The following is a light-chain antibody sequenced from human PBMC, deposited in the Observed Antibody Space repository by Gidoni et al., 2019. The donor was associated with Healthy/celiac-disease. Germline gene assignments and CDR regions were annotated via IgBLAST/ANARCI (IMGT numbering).Light chain of an antibody. CDR2: GAS. J-gene: IGKJ4*01. V-gene: IGKV3-15*01. Sequence: EIVMTQSPATLSVSPGERATLSCRASQSVSSNLAWYQQKPGQAPRLLIYGASTRATGIPARFSDSRSGTEFTLTISSLQSEGFAVYCCQQYSNWPRTFGEGTKVEIK. CDR3: QQYSNWPRT. CDR1: QSVSSN.